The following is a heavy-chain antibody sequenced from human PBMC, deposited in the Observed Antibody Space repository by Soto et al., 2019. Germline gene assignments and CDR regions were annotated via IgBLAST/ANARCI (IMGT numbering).Heavy chain of an antibody. CDR3: TQDGGSRDWLTVN. J-gene: IGHJ4*02. D-gene: IGHD3-9*01. CDR1: GFTFTSYA. Sequence: EVQLLESGGDLVQPGESLRLSCAASGFTFTSYAMSWIRQAPGKGLEWVSAITGGGDNTYYADSVKGRFTISRDNSKNTLYLQMNSLRAEDTAFYYCTQDGGSRDWLTVNWGQGTPVTVSS. V-gene: IGHV3-23*01. CDR2: ITGGGDNT.